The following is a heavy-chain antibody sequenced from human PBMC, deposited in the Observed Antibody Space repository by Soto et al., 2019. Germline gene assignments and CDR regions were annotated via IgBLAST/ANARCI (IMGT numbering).Heavy chain of an antibody. Sequence: SVKVSCKASGGTFSNYAISWVRQAPGQGLEWMGGIIPIFGTANYAQNFQGRVTITADESTSTAYMDLSSLRFDDTAVYYCATTILTYPRCCFDYWGQGTLVTVSS. CDR3: ATTILTYPRCCFDY. D-gene: IGHD2-15*01. CDR2: IIPIFGTA. J-gene: IGHJ4*02. CDR1: GGTFSNYA. V-gene: IGHV1-69*13.